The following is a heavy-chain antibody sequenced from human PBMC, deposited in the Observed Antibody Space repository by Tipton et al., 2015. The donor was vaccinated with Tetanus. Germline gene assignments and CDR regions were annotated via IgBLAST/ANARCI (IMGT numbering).Heavy chain of an antibody. V-gene: IGHV4-39*07. Sequence: TLSLTCTVSRGSISSGTFYWDWIRQPPGKGLEWIGNIYYNGNTLENPSLKGRVTLSLDKSKNQVSLKLISVTAADTAVYFCVRGRGLGAYSFGFEHWGQGVLVTVSS. D-gene: IGHD5-12*01. J-gene: IGHJ4*02. CDR2: IYYNGNT. CDR3: VRGRGLGAYSFGFEH. CDR1: RGSISSGTFY.